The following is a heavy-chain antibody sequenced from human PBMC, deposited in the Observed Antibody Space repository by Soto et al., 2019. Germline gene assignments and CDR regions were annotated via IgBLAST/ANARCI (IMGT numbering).Heavy chain of an antibody. D-gene: IGHD3-22*01. Sequence: GGSLRLSCAASGFTFSSYAMHWVRQAPGKGLEWVAVISYDGSNKYYADSVKGRFTISRDNSKNTLYLQMNSLRAEDTAVYYCARDANSSGSKGAFDIWGQGTMVTVSS. V-gene: IGHV3-30-3*01. J-gene: IGHJ3*02. CDR1: GFTFSSYA. CDR3: ARDANSSGSKGAFDI. CDR2: ISYDGSNK.